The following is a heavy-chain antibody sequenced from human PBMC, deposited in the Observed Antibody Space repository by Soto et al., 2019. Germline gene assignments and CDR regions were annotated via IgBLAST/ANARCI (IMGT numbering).Heavy chain of an antibody. CDR3: ARVERGTATTVVDAFDI. CDR2: MSHGGGT. J-gene: IGHJ3*02. D-gene: IGHD1-1*01. V-gene: IGHV4-34*01. CDR1: GGFVSSGSYY. Sequence: QVQLQQWGAGLLKPTETLSLTCAVYGGFVSSGSYYWSWIRQPPGKGLEWIGEMSHGGGTHFNPSLKSRVTISVDTSKNQFSLKMRSVTAADTALYYCARVERGTATTVVDAFDIWGPGTMVTVSS.